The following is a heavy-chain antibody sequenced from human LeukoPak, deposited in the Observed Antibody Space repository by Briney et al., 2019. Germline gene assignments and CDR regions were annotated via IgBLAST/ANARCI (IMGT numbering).Heavy chain of an antibody. CDR2: IKKDGSEK. Sequence: PGESLRLSCAASGFTLRSNSMSWVRQAPGKGLEWVATIKKDGSEKYYVDSVKGRFTISRDNAKNSLYLQMNSLRAEDTAVYYCAREMGWNYGDYWGQGTLVTVSS. J-gene: IGHJ4*02. CDR1: GFTLRSNS. V-gene: IGHV3-7*05. CDR3: AREMGWNYGDY. D-gene: IGHD1-7*01.